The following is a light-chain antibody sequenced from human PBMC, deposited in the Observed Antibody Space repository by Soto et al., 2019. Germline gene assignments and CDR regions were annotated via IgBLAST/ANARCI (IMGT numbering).Light chain of an antibody. Sequence: EVVMTQSPATLSFRQVERTTLSCRASQSVSSNLAWHQQRPGQAPRLLIYGASTRATGVPARFSGGGSGTEFTLTITSLQSEDFAFYWCQQYNNWTLTFGPGTRLEVK. J-gene: IGKJ5*01. CDR3: QQYNNWTLT. V-gene: IGKV3D-15*01. CDR2: GAS. CDR1: QSVSSN.